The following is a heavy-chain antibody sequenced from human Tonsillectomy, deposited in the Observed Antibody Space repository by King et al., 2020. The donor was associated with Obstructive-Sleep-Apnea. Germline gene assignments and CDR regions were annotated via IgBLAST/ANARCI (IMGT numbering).Heavy chain of an antibody. CDR2: ISNDGSNK. Sequence: VQLVESGGGVVQPGKSLRLSCAASGFTFSSYAMHWVRQAPGKGLEWVAFISNDGSNKYYADSVKGRFTVSRDSSKNTLFLQMNSLRAEDTAVYYCARSDSSGYYFAYYCYYFTMDVWGQGTTVTVSS. J-gene: IGHJ6*02. V-gene: IGHV3-30*04. D-gene: IGHD3-22*01. CDR1: GFTFSSYA. CDR3: ARSDSSGYYFAYYCYYFTMDV.